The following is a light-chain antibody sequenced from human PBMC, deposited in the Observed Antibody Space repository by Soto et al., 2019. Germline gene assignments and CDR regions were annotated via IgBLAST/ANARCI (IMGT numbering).Light chain of an antibody. V-gene: IGLV2-11*01. J-gene: IGLJ1*01. CDR1: SSDIGGYNY. Sequence: LTQPRSVSGSPGQSVAISCTGTSSDIGGYNYVSWYQQHPGKAPKVMIYDVDKRPSGVPDRFSGSKSGNTASLTISDLQTEDEADYYCCSNAGRPDVFGTGTKVTVL. CDR3: CSNAGRPDV. CDR2: DVD.